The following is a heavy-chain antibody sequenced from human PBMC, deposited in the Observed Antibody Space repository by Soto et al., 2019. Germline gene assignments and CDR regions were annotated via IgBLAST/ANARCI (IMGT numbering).Heavy chain of an antibody. CDR3: ARDVEPPGLFFDY. CDR2: ISFSDNSI. J-gene: IGHJ4*02. Sequence: QVQLVESGGGLVKPGGSLRLSCAASGFSFSDFYMSWIRQAPGKGLEWVSYISFSDNSIYYADSVKGRFTISRDNAKSSLYVQMNSLRAEDTAVYYCARDVEPPGLFFDYWGQGTLVTVSS. V-gene: IGHV3-11*01. CDR1: GFSFSDFY. D-gene: IGHD3-9*01.